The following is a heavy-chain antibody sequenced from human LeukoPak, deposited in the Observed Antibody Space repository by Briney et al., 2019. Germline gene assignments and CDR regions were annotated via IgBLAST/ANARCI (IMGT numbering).Heavy chain of an antibody. V-gene: IGHV3-74*01. J-gene: IGHJ4*02. D-gene: IGHD2-8*01. CDR2: INSEGSST. CDR3: ARVGLGVGTNGLDY. CDR1: GLTFSTYW. Sequence: SGGSLRLSCAASGLTFSTYWMHWVRQAPGKGLVWVSRINSEGSSTTYADSVKGRFTISRDNAKNTLYLQMNSLRAEDTAVYYCARVGLGVGTNGLDYWGQGTLVTVSS.